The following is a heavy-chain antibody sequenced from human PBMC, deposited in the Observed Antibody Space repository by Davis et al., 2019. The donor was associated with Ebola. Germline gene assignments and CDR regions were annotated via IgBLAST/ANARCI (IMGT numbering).Heavy chain of an antibody. CDR1: GGTFSSYA. CDR2: IIPIFGTA. Sequence: SVKVSCKASGGTFSSYAISWVRQAPGQGLEWMGGIIPIFGTANYAQKFQGRVTITADKSTSTAYMELSSLRSEDTAVYYCARVTLSWNYEIFYYYGMDVWGQGTTVTVSS. V-gene: IGHV1-69*06. D-gene: IGHD1-7*01. CDR3: ARVTLSWNYEIFYYYGMDV. J-gene: IGHJ6*02.